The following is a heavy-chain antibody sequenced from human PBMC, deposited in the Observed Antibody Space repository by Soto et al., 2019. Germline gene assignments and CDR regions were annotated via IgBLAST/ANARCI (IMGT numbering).Heavy chain of an antibody. CDR2: ISGSGGST. CDR1: GITFSSYA. V-gene: IGHV3-23*01. J-gene: IGHJ6*02. CDR3: VKGGYFTGGNCYANYYYYCGIDV. Sequence: EVQLLESGGGLVQPGGSLRLSCAASGITFSSYAMNWVRQAPGKGLEWVSTISGSGGSTYYADSVKGRFTISRDNSKNALYLQMNSLRAEDTAVYYCVKGGYFTGGNCYANYYYYCGIDVWGQGTTVTVSS. D-gene: IGHD2-15*01.